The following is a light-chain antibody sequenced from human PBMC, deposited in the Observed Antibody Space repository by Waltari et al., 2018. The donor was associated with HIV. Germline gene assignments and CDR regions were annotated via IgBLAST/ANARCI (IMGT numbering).Light chain of an antibody. CDR2: YDS. J-gene: IGLJ2*01. Sequence: LTQPPSVSVAPGETAIITCGALNIVRRSVHWYQQKEGQAPIVVMSYDSDRPAASAERFGGFNCAHTATLTFSRGGAGDEADYYCQVWDSTTDHVLFGGGTRLTVL. CDR1: NIVRRS. V-gene: IGLV3-21*04. CDR3: QVWDSTTDHVL.